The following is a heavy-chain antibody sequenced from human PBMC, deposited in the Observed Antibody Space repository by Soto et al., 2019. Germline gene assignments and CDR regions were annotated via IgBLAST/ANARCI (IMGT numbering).Heavy chain of an antibody. V-gene: IGHV1-69*02. D-gene: IGHD2-2*01. J-gene: IGHJ6*03. Sequence: QVQLVQSGAGVKKPGSSVKVSCKASGGTFSSYTISWVRQAPGQGLEWMGRVIPILGIPDYAQRFQGRVSITADKSTSTAYMELSSLRSEDTAVYYCAREDCSSTSCYSPMDVWGKGTTVTVSS. CDR1: GGTFSSYT. CDR2: VIPILGIP. CDR3: AREDCSSTSCYSPMDV.